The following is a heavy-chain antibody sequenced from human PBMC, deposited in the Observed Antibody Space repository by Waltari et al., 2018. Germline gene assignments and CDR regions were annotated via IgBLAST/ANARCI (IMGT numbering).Heavy chain of an antibody. V-gene: IGHV3-48*04. D-gene: IGHD2-21*02. CDR1: GFVFSTYG. J-gene: IGHJ2*01. CDR3: ARGHCGTDCSSSRYFDR. Sequence: EVQLVESGGGLVQPGESLRLSCAASGFVFSTYGLAWVRRVRQAPGKGLEWLSYISSSTAIHYSDSVKGRFTVSRDNAKNSLYLQMNSLRAEDTAVYYCARGHCGTDCSSSRYFDRWGRGTLVSVSS. CDR2: ISSSTAI.